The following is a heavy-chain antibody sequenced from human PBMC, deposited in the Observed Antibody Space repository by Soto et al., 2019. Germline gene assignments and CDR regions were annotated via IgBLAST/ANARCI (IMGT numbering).Heavy chain of an antibody. Sequence: PGGSLRLSCAASGLTFSSYGMHWVRQAPGKGLEWVAVIWYDGSNKYYADSVKGRFTISRDNSKNTLYLQMNSLGAEDTAVYYCSHGYSSSWKGLFDDWGQRSLVTGSS. D-gene: IGHD6-13*01. CDR3: SHGYSSSWKGLFDD. CDR1: GLTFSSYG. V-gene: IGHV3-33*08. J-gene: IGHJ4*02. CDR2: IWYDGSNK.